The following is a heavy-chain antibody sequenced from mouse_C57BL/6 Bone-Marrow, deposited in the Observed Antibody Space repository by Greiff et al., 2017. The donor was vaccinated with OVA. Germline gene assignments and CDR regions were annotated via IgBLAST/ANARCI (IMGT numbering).Heavy chain of an antibody. CDR3: ARESYYFDY. CDR1: GFTFTDYY. V-gene: IGHV7-3*01. J-gene: IGHJ2*01. Sequence: EVNLVESGGGLVQPGGSLSLSCAASGFTFTDYYMSWVRQPPGKALEWLGFIRNKANGYTTEYSASVKGRFTISRDNSQSILYLQMNALRAEDSATYYCARESYYFDYWGQGTTLTVSS. CDR2: IRNKANGYTT.